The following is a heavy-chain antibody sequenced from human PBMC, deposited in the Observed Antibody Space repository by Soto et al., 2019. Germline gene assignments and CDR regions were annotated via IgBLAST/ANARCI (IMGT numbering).Heavy chain of an antibody. Sequence: SGPTLVNPTQTLTLTCTFSGFSLSTSGLGVGWIRQPPGKALEWLALIYWDDDKRYSPSLKSRLTITKDTSKNQVVLTMTNMELVDTATYYGAHRRPTTTSFDNWGQGTLVTVSS. CDR1: GFSLSTSGLG. V-gene: IGHV2-5*02. J-gene: IGHJ4*02. CDR3: AHRRPTTTSFDN. CDR2: IYWDDDK. D-gene: IGHD1-26*01.